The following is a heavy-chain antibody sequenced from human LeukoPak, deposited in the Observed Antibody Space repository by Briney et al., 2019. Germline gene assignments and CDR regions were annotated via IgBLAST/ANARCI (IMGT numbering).Heavy chain of an antibody. J-gene: IGHJ4*02. D-gene: IGHD6-13*01. V-gene: IGHV3-53*01. CDR1: GFTVSSNF. CDR3: ARGHADYSGSWYGRFDY. Sequence: GGSLRLSCAASGFTVSSNFLSWVRQAPGKGREWVSVMYSGSNTYYADSVKGRFTISRDNSKNTVYLQINSLSAADTAVYYCARGHADYSGSWYGRFDYWGQGTLVIVSS. CDR2: MYSGSNT.